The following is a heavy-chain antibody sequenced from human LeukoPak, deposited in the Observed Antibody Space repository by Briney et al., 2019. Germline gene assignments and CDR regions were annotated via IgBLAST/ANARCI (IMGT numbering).Heavy chain of an antibody. Sequence: GESLKISCKGSGYSFTSYWIGWVRQMPGKGLEWTGIIYPGDSDTRYSPSFQGQVTISADKSISTAYLQWSSLKASDTAMYYCARHPVDTAMVKGEKYFDYWGQGTLVTVSS. CDR3: ARHPVDTAMVKGEKYFDY. D-gene: IGHD5-18*01. V-gene: IGHV5-51*01. CDR1: GYSFTSYW. CDR2: IYPGDSDT. J-gene: IGHJ4*02.